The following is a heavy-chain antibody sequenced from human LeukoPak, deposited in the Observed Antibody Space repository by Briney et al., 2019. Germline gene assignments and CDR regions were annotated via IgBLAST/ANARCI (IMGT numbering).Heavy chain of an antibody. CDR1: GFTFSSYG. V-gene: IGHV3-30*18. D-gene: IGHD6-13*01. CDR2: ISYDGSNK. Sequence: PGRSLRLSCAASGFTFSSYGMHWVRQAPGKGLEWVAVISYDGSNKYYADSVKGRFTISRDNSKNTLYLQMNSLRAEDTAVYYCAKVTSSSWYTFDYWGQGTLVAVSS. CDR3: AKVTSSSWYTFDY. J-gene: IGHJ4*02.